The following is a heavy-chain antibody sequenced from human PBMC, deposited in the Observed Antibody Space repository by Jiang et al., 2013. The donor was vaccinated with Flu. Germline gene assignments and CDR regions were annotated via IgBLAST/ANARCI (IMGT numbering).Heavy chain of an antibody. D-gene: IGHD5-12*01. CDR2: IRYDGSNK. CDR3: AKANSVATTFDY. J-gene: IGHJ4*02. CDR1: GFTFGDHA. V-gene: IGHV3-30*02. Sequence: SGFTFGDHALNWVRQAPGKGLEWVAFIRYDGSNKYYADSVKGRFTISRDNSKNTLYLQMNSLRAEDTAVYYCAKANSVATTFDYWGQGTLVTVSS.